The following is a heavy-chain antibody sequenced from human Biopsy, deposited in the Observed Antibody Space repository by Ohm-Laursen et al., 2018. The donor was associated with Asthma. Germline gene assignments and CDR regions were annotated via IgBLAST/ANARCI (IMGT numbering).Heavy chain of an antibody. Sequence: SSLRLSCAASGFTFHNYVMHWVRQAPGKGLEWVAVGGSYYDGGLKYYADSVNGRFTVSRDDSKNTLYLQMNSLRPDDTAVYYCARDVMEWYLPAFDFWGQGTLVTVSS. D-gene: IGHD3-3*01. J-gene: IGHJ4*02. CDR3: ARDVMEWYLPAFDF. V-gene: IGHV3-30-3*01. CDR2: GGSYYDGGLK. CDR1: GFTFHNYV.